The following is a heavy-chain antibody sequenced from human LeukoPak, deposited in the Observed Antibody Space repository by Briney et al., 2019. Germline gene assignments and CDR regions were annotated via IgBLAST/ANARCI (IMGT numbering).Heavy chain of an antibody. J-gene: IGHJ4*02. V-gene: IGHV4-34*01. D-gene: IGHD4-17*01. Sequence: SETLSLTCAVYGGSFSGYYWSWIRQPPGKGLEWIGEINHSGSTNYNPSLKSRVTISVDTSKNQFSLKLSSVTAADTAVYYCAREHTTETIPYYFDYWGQGTLVTVSS. CDR1: GGSFSGYY. CDR3: AREHTTETIPYYFDY. CDR2: INHSGST.